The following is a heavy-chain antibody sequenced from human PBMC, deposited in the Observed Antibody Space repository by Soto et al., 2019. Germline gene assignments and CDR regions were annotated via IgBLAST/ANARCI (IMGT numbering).Heavy chain of an antibody. CDR1: GGSVSSGSFH. D-gene: IGHD6-19*01. CDR3: ARIGGWYDIDF. Sequence: SETLSLTCSVSGGSVSSGSFHWSWIRQPPGKGLQFIGSIFYNGTANYSPSLKNRVSTSIDTSQSQFFLQLISVAAADTAVYYCARIGGWYDIDFWGQGSLVTVSS. V-gene: IGHV4-61*01. CDR2: IFYNGTA. J-gene: IGHJ4*02.